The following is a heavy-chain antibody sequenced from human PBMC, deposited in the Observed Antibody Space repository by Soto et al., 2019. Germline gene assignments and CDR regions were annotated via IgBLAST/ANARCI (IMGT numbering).Heavy chain of an antibody. D-gene: IGHD6-13*01. CDR2: ISSNSAYI. J-gene: IGHJ5*02. Sequence: PVVSLRISCAASGFTFRSFPMNWVRQAPGKGLEWVSTISSNSAYIYYTDALRGRFTISRDNAKNSLHLQMNSLRAEDTAVYYCTRDASRDSSARGWFDPWGPGTLVTVYS. CDR3: TRDASRDSSARGWFDP. CDR1: GFTFRSFP. V-gene: IGHV3-21*01.